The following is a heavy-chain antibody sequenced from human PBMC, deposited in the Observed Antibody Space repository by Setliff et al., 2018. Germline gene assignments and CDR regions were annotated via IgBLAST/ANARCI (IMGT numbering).Heavy chain of an antibody. J-gene: IGHJ6*02. CDR1: GYTFTSYY. CDR2: INPKNGGA. D-gene: IGHD3-16*01. Sequence: ASVKVSCKASGYTFTSYYIHWVRQAPGQGLEWMGVINPKNGGATYPQNLQGRVTMTRDTSMSTVYMELSSLRFEDTAVYYCAKERAGGRGFTFGAIYYYYCMDVWGQGTTVTVSS. CDR3: AKERAGGRGFTFGAIYYYYCMDV. V-gene: IGHV1-46*01.